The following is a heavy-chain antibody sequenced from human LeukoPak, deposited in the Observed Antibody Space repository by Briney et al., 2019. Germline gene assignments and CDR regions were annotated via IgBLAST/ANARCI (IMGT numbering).Heavy chain of an antibody. J-gene: IGHJ4*02. CDR2: IYYSGST. V-gene: IGHV4-39*01. Sequence: SETLSLTCTVSGGSISSSSYYWGWIRQPPGKGLEWIGSIYYSGSTYYNPSLKSRVTISVDTSKNQFSLKLSSVTAADTAVYYCARRHYHDNSGYYYFDYWGQGTLVTVSS. CDR3: ARRHYHDNSGYYYFDY. D-gene: IGHD3-22*01. CDR1: GGSISSSSYY.